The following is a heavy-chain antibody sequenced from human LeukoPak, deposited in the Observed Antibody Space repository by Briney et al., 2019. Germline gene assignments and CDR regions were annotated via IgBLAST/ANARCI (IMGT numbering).Heavy chain of an antibody. V-gene: IGHV4-39*01. CDR2: IYYSGST. D-gene: IGHD6-6*01. CDR3: ARRGPSIAARPGIYYFDY. Sequence: PSETLSLTCTVSGGSISSSSSYWGWIRQPPGKGLEWIGSIYYSGSTYYNPSLKSRVTISVDTSKNQFSLKLSSVTAADTPVYYCARRGPSIAARPGIYYFDYWGQGTLVTVSS. J-gene: IGHJ4*02. CDR1: GGSISSSSSY.